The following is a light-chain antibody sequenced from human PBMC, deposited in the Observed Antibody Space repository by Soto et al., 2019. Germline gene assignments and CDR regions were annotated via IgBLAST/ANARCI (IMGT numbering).Light chain of an antibody. Sequence: QLVLTQPASVSGSPGQSITISCTGTSSDVGFYNYVSWYQQHPGKAPKLMIYEVSNRPSGVSNRFSGSKSGNTASLTISGLQAEDEADYYCSSYTSSSTLGVFGTGTKLTVL. CDR2: EVS. V-gene: IGLV2-14*01. J-gene: IGLJ1*01. CDR3: SSYTSSSTLGV. CDR1: SSDVGFYNY.